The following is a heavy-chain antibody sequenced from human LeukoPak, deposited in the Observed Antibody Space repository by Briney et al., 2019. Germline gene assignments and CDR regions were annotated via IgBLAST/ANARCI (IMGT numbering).Heavy chain of an antibody. CDR1: GGSISSSSYY. V-gene: IGHV4-39*01. Sequence: SETLSLTCTVSGGSISSSSYYWGWIRQPPGKGLEWIGSIYYSGSTYYNPSLKSRVTISVDTSKNQFSLKLSSVTAADTAVYYCARRTTVTSYYYYCMDVWGKGTTVTVSS. D-gene: IGHD4-17*01. CDR2: IYYSGST. CDR3: ARRTTVTSYYYYCMDV. J-gene: IGHJ6*03.